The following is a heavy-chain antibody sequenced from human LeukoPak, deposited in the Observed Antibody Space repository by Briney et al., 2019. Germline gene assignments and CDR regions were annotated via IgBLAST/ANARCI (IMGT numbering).Heavy chain of an antibody. CDR3: ARSEVTANPDAFDI. J-gene: IGHJ3*02. CDR1: GFTFSSYS. D-gene: IGHD2-21*02. CDR2: ISSSSSYI. V-gene: IGHV3-21*01. Sequence: PGGSLRLSCAASGFTFSSYSMNWVRQAPGKGLEWVSSISSSSSYIYYADSVKGRFTISRDNAKTSLYLQMDSLRAEDTAVYYCARSEVTANPDAFDIWGQGTMVTVSS.